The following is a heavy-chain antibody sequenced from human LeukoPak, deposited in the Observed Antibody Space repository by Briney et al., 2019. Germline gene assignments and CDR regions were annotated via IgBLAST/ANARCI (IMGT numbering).Heavy chain of an antibody. D-gene: IGHD5-24*01. J-gene: IGHJ4*02. Sequence: SETLSLTCTVSGGSISSYYWSWIRQPPGKGLEWIGYIYYSGSTNYNPSLKSRVTISVDTSKNQFSLKLSSVTAADTAVYYCARHRRWLQRYYFDYWGQGTLVTVPS. CDR3: ARHRRWLQRYYFDY. CDR1: GGSISSYY. CDR2: IYYSGST. V-gene: IGHV4-59*08.